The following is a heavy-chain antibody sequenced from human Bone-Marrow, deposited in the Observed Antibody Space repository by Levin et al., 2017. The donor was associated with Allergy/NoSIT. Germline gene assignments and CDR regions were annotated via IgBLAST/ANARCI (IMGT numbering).Heavy chain of an antibody. CDR3: AKYARSCSGSTCYRWFDP. D-gene: IGHD2-2*02. CDR2: ISSTGDQT. J-gene: IGHJ5*02. Sequence: GGSLRLSCAASGFTFSSYVMNWVRQAPGEGLEWVSTISSTGDQTHYADSVMGRFTISRDNSKNTLYLQMSSLRAEDRAIYYCAKYARSCSGSTCYRWFDPWGQGSLVTVSS. V-gene: IGHV3-23*01. CDR1: GFTFSSYV.